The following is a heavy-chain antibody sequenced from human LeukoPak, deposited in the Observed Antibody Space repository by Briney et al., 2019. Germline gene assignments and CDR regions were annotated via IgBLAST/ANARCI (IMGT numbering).Heavy chain of an antibody. J-gene: IGHJ6*02. V-gene: IGHV3-23*01. CDR1: GFTFSSYA. CDR2: MSISGDHT. CDR3: ARYNVYYYGMDV. D-gene: IGHD5/OR15-5a*01. Sequence: GGSLRLSCAASGFTFSSYAMTWVRQAPGKGLEWVSTMSISGDHTYYTDSVKGRFTISRDSSKNTLYLQMNTLRAEDTALYYCARYNVYYYGMDVWGQGTTVTVSS.